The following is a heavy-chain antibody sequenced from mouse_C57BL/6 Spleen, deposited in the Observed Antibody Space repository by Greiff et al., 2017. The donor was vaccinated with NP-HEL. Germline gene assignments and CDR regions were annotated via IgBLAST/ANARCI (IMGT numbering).Heavy chain of an antibody. CDR2: IDPSDSET. J-gene: IGHJ1*03. CDR3: ARWHSTMVTTGYFDV. D-gene: IGHD2-2*01. CDR1: GYTFTSYW. V-gene: IGHV1-52*01. Sequence: VQLQQSGAELVRPGSSVKLSCKASGYTFTSYWMHWVKQRPIQGLEWIGNIDPSDSETHYNQKFKDKATLTVDKSSSTAYMQLSSLTSEDSAVYYCARWHSTMVTTGYFDVWGTGTTVTVSS.